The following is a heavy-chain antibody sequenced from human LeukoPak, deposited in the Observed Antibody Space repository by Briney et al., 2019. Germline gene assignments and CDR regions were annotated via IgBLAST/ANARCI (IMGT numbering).Heavy chain of an antibody. V-gene: IGHV1-18*01. CDR3: ARRAGPDY. J-gene: IGHJ4*02. D-gene: IGHD6-13*01. Sequence: ASVTVSCKASGYTFTSYDINWVRQATGQGLEWMGWISAYNGDTNYAQKLQGRVTMTTDTSTSTAYMELRSLRSDDTAVYYCARRAGPDYWGQGTLVTVSS. CDR1: GYTFTSYD. CDR2: ISAYNGDT.